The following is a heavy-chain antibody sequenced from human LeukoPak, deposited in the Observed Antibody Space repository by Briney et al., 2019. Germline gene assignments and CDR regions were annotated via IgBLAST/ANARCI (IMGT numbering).Heavy chain of an antibody. D-gene: IGHD5-12*01. Sequence: GESLKISCKGSGYSFRNYWIGWVRQRPGKGLEWMGIIYPGDSDTRYNPSFQGQVTISADKSISTAYLQWSSLKASDTAMYYCARSLVATIPDYYYYGMDVWGQGTTVTVSS. CDR1: GYSFRNYW. J-gene: IGHJ6*02. V-gene: IGHV5-51*01. CDR2: IYPGDSDT. CDR3: ARSLVATIPDYYYYGMDV.